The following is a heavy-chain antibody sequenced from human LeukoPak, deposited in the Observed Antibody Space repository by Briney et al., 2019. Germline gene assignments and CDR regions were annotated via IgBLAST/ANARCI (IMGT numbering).Heavy chain of an antibody. V-gene: IGHV3-21*01. J-gene: IGHJ5*02. CDR2: ISSSSSYI. CDR3: ARETGYPMNWFDP. CDR1: GFTFSSYE. Sequence: GGSLRLSCAASGFTFSSYEMNWVRQAPGKGLEWVSSISSSSSYIYYADSVKGRFTISRDNAKNSLYLQMNSLRAEDTAVYYCARETGYPMNWFDPWGQGTLVTVSS. D-gene: IGHD3-16*02.